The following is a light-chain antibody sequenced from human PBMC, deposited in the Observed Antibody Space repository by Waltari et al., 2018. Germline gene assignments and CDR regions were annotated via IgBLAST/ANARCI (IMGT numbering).Light chain of an antibody. CDR2: AAP. J-gene: IGKJ2*01. V-gene: IGKV1-8*01. CDR1: QGISSY. CDR3: QQYYSYPPSYT. Sequence: AIRMTQSPSSLSASTGDRVTITCRASQGISSYLAWYQQKPGKAPKLLIYAAPTLQSGVPSRFSGSGSGTDFTLTISCLQSEDFATYYCQQYYSYPPSYTFGQGTKLEIK.